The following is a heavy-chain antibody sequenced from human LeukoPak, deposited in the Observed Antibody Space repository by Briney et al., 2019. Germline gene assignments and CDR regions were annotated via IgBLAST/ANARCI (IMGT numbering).Heavy chain of an antibody. CDR2: ISWNSGSI. J-gene: IGHJ4*02. Sequence: TGRSLRRSCAASGFTFDDYAMHWVRQAPGKGLEWVSGISWNSGSIGYADSVKGRFTISRDNAKNSLYLQMNSLRAEDTALYYCARDRDYGDYGGVIDYWGQGTLVTVSS. CDR1: GFTFDDYA. V-gene: IGHV3-9*01. CDR3: ARDRDYGDYGGVIDY. D-gene: IGHD4-17*01.